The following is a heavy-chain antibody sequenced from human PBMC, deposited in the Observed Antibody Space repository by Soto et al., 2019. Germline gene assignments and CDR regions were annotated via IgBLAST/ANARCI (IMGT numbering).Heavy chain of an antibody. D-gene: IGHD2-15*01. Sequence: LSLTCTVSGGSISSSSYYWGWIRQPPGKGLEWIGSIYYSGSTYYNPSLKSRVTISVDTSKNQFSLKLSSVTAADTAVYYCARLGRDIVVVVAATDYYYYGMDVWGQGTTVTVSS. J-gene: IGHJ6*02. CDR1: GGSISSSSYY. CDR3: ARLGRDIVVVVAATDYYYYGMDV. V-gene: IGHV4-39*01. CDR2: IYYSGST.